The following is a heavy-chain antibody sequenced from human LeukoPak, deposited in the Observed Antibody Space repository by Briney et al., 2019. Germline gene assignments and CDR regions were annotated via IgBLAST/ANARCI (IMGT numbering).Heavy chain of an antibody. CDR2: IYYRGST. CDR3: ARAGQFISARPITFDY. V-gene: IGHV4-59*01. CDR1: GRSMSNYY. Sequence: PSEPLSLPCTVSGRSMSNYYWCCIRHPPDKAREWIGYIYYRGSTNSNPPRKSRITIPLHTTKNQFSLNLSSVPAADTGGYYCARAGQFISARPITFDYWGQGSLVTVSS. D-gene: IGHD6-6*01. J-gene: IGHJ4*02.